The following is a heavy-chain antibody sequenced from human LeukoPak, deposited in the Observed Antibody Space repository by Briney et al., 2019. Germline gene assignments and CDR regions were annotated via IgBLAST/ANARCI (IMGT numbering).Heavy chain of an antibody. CDR2: VKSKTNGGTI. Sequence: GGSLRLSCAASGFTFSNAWMSWVRQAPGKGLEWVGRVKSKTNGGTIDYAAPVKGRFTISRDDSKNTLYLQMNSLKTEDTALYYCTKFDYAAFEYWGQGALVTVSS. CDR1: GFTFSNAW. CDR3: TKFDYAAFEY. J-gene: IGHJ4*02. V-gene: IGHV3-15*01. D-gene: IGHD4-17*01.